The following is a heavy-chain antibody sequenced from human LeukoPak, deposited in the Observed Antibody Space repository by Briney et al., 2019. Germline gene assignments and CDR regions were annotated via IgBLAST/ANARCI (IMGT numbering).Heavy chain of an antibody. CDR1: GFTFGDVY. CDR3: AKGHTYGMI. Sequence: GGSLRLSCAASGFTFGDVYMTWLRQTPGKGPEWLSYISMNGTDMDYADSVRGRFTISRDNAKDTLYLQMNSLGAEDTAIYHCAKGHTYGMIWGQGTQVTVSS. V-gene: IGHV3-11*01. J-gene: IGHJ4*02. D-gene: IGHD5-18*01. CDR2: ISMNGTDM.